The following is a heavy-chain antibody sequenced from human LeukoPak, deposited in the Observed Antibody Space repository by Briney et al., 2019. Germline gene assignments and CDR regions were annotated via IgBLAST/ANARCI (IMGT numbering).Heavy chain of an antibody. V-gene: IGHV3-23*01. D-gene: IGHD6-6*01. Sequence: GGSLTLSCAASGFTFSSHTMSWVRQAPGKGLEWVSAISGSGDTTSYADSVKGRFNISRDNSKNTLYVQMNSLRAEDTAVYYCAKEAGQLVKRFDPWGQGTLVTVSS. J-gene: IGHJ5*02. CDR2: ISGSGDTT. CDR1: GFTFSSHT. CDR3: AKEAGQLVKRFDP.